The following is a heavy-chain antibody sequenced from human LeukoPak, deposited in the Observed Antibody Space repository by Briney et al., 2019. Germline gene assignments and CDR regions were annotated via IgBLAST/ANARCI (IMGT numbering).Heavy chain of an antibody. J-gene: IGHJ6*03. CDR1: GFTFSGYA. V-gene: IGHV3-48*03. CDR2: ISSSASAI. CDR3: AKGSYYYYMDV. Sequence: GGSLRLSCVASGFTFSGYAMYWVRQAPGKGLEWVPYISSSASAIYYADSVKGRFTISRDNAKSSLYLQMNNVRAEDTAIYHCAKGSYYYYMDVWGKGTTVTVSS.